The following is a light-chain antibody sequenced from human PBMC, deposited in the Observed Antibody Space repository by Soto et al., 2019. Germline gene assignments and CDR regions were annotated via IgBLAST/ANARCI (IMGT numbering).Light chain of an antibody. CDR2: WAS. CDR3: QQYYSNALT. Sequence: DIVMTQSPDSLAVSLGERATINCKSSQSVLYSSNHKNYLAWYQQKPGQPPKLLIYWASTRESGVPDRFSGSGSGTDFTLTISSLQAEDVAVYYCQQYYSNALTFGGGTKVEIK. J-gene: IGKJ4*01. V-gene: IGKV4-1*01. CDR1: QSVLYSSNHKNY.